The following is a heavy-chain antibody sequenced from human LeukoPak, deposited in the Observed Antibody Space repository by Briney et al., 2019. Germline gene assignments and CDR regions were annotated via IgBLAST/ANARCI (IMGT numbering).Heavy chain of an antibody. CDR3: GKNRYSGSLSPFDI. Sequence: GGSLRLSCAASGFTVSSTYMSWVRQTPGKGLEWVSVIYSDGKVYYIDSVKGRFTISRDTSKNTPYLQMNSLRAEDTAVYYCGKNRYSGSLSPFDIWGQGTMVTVSS. D-gene: IGHD1-26*01. CDR2: IYSDGKV. J-gene: IGHJ3*02. CDR1: GFTVSSTY. V-gene: IGHV3-53*01.